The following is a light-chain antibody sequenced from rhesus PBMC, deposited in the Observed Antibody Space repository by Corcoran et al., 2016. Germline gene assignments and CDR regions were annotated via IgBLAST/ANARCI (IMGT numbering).Light chain of an antibody. V-gene: IGKV1-74*01. CDR2: KAS. Sequence: DIQMTQSPSSLSASVGDRVTITCRESENVNNYLNWYHQQPGKAPKLLIYKASTLQSGVPSMFSGSGSGTDYTFTISSRQPEDVATYYCQHGYGTPYSFGQGTKVEIK. CDR3: QHGYGTPYS. CDR1: ENVNNY. J-gene: IGKJ2*01.